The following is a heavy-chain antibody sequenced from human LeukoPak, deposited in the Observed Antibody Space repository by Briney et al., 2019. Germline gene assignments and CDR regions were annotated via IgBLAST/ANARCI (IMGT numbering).Heavy chain of an antibody. J-gene: IGHJ4*02. D-gene: IGHD6-13*01. CDR2: INAGNGNT. Sequence: GASVKVSCKASGYTFTSYAMHWVRQAPGQRLEWMGWINAGNGNTKYSQKFQGRVTITRDTSASTAYMELSSLRSEDTAAYYCARVGAGYSSSWYNPQDYWGQGTLVTVSS. CDR1: GYTFTSYA. CDR3: ARVGAGYSSSWYNPQDY. V-gene: IGHV1-3*01.